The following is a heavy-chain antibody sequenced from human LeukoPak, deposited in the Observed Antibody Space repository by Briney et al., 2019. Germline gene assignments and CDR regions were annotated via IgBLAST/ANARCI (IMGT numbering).Heavy chain of an antibody. CDR3: ARVADVNDIVATYFDY. V-gene: IGHV4-39*07. J-gene: IGHJ4*02. CDR1: GGSISSRTYY. D-gene: IGHD5-12*01. Sequence: SETLSLTCTVSGGSISSRTYYWGWIRQPPGKGLEWIGTIYYSGTTYYNPSLKSRVTISLDTSKNQFSLKLSSVTAADTAVYYCARVADVNDIVATYFDYWGQGTLVTVSS. CDR2: IYYSGTT.